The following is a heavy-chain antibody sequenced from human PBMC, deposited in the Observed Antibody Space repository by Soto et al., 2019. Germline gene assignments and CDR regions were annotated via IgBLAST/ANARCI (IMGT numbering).Heavy chain of an antibody. CDR3: ARDNGPDTYGQTRIRDLSYAMYV. D-gene: IGHD5-18*01. Sequence: QVQLQGSGQRLVKPSQTLSLTCSVYGASISSGAYFWTWIRHNPGKSLAWIGYIYYSVSTSYTSQNQTLQSRVTISVERSKNLFSLRLTSVNGAHTATNYCARDNGPDTYGQTRIRDLSYAMYVWGQGTTVIVS. CDR2: IYYSVST. J-gene: IGHJ6*02. CDR1: GASISSGAYF. V-gene: IGHV4-31*03.